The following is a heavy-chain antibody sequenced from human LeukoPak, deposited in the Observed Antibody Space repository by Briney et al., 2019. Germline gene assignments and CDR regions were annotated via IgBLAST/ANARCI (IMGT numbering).Heavy chain of an antibody. Sequence: RPSETLSLTCAVYGGSFSGYYWSWIRQPPGKGLEWIGEINHSGSTNYNPSLKSRVTISVDTSKNQFSLKLSSVTAADTAVYYCARGLLRDYYYYYMDVWGKGTTVTVSS. J-gene: IGHJ6*03. CDR3: ARGLLRDYYYYYMDV. V-gene: IGHV4-34*01. CDR1: GGSFSGYY. D-gene: IGHD3-16*01. CDR2: INHSGST.